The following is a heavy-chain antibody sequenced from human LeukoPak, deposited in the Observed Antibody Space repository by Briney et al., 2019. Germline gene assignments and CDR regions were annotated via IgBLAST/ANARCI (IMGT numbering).Heavy chain of an antibody. V-gene: IGHV3-23*01. D-gene: IGHD3-10*01. CDR3: AKDPNYYYGSGSYPENWFDP. CDR1: GFTFSSYA. CDR2: ISGSGGST. J-gene: IGHJ5*02. Sequence: GGSLRLSCAASGFTFSSYAMSWVRQAPGKGLEWVSAISGSGGSTYYADSVKGRFTISRDNSKNTLYLQMNSLRAEDTAVYYCAKDPNYYYGSGSYPENWFDPWGQGTLVTVSS.